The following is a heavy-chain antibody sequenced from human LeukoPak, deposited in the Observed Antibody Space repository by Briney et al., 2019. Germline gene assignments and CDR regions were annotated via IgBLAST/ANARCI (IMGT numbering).Heavy chain of an antibody. V-gene: IGHV1-69*13. J-gene: IGHJ4*02. Sequence: EASVKVSCTASGGTFSSYAISWVRQAPGQGLEWMGGIIPIFGTANYAQKFQGRVTITADESTSTAYMELSSLRSEDTAVYYCARALTYYYDSSGAPFGYWGQGTLVTVSS. CDR2: IIPIFGTA. CDR3: ARALTYYYDSSGAPFGY. D-gene: IGHD3-22*01. CDR1: GGTFSSYA.